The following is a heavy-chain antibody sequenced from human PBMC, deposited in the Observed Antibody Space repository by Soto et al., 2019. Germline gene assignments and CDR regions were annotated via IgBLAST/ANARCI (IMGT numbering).Heavy chain of an antibody. CDR1: GFSFSSFG. CDR3: VVDTTGLLDY. V-gene: IGHV3-33*03. CDR2: IWYDGNKK. Sequence: GGSLRLSCAASGFSFSSFGMHWVRQAPGKGLEWVAVIWYDGNKKYYGDSVRGRFSISRDNSKNTLYLEMNSLRAEDTAVYYCVVDTTGLLDYWGQGTMVTVYS. J-gene: IGHJ4*02. D-gene: IGHD5-18*01.